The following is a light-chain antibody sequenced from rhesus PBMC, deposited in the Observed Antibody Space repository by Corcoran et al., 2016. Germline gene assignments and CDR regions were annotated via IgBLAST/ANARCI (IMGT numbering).Light chain of an antibody. CDR1: QSVTRL. CDR3: LQESSWPLT. CDR2: YAS. V-gene: IGKV3-35*01. J-gene: IGKJ4*01. Sequence: EIVMTQSPATLSVSPGERETPSCRDSQSVTRLLAWSHQKPGQTPRLLINYASNRATGIPDRFSGSGSGTDFTLTIRCLEPADVGVYYCLQESSWPLTFGGGTNVEI.